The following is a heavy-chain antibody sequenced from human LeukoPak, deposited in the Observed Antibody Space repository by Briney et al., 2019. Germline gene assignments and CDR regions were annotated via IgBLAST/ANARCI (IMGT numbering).Heavy chain of an antibody. CDR3: ARVVVAATGWEPLEGDYYYGMDV. J-gene: IGHJ6*02. D-gene: IGHD2-15*01. Sequence: NPSETLSLTCTVSGGSISSGDYYWSWIRQPPGKGLEWIGYIYYSGSTYYNPSLKSRVTISVDTSKNQFSLKLSSVTAADTAVYYCARVVVAATGWEPLEGDYYYGMDVWGQGTTVTVSS. V-gene: IGHV4-30-4*01. CDR2: IYYSGST. CDR1: GGSISSGDYY.